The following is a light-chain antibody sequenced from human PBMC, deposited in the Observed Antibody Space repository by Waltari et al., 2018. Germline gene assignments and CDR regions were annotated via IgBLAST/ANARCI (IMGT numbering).Light chain of an antibody. J-gene: IGKJ1*01. CDR2: DTS. Sequence: EIVLTQSPGTLSMSPGERPTLSCRASQSVSRYLAWYQQRPGQPPRLLIYDTSTRAKGIPDRFSGSGSGTDFSLTISRLEPEDFAVYYCQKYGTLPATFGQGTKVEI. CDR1: QSVSRY. V-gene: IGKV3-20*01. CDR3: QKYGTLPAT.